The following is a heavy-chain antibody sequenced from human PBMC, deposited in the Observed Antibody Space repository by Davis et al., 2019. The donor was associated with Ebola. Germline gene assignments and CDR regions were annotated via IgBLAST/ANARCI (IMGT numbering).Heavy chain of an antibody. V-gene: IGHV4-59*12. J-gene: IGHJ2*01. CDR1: GGSISSYY. Sequence: MPSETLSLTCTVSGGSISSYYWSWIRQPPGKGLEWIGYIYYSGSTNYNPSLKSRVTISVDTSKNQFSLKLSSVTAADTAVYYCARDHRGDYGWYFDLWGRGTLVTVSS. CDR2: IYYSGST. D-gene: IGHD4-17*01. CDR3: ARDHRGDYGWYFDL.